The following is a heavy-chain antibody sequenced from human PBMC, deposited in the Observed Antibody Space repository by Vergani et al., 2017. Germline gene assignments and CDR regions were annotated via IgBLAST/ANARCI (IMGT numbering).Heavy chain of an antibody. CDR1: GFNFDDYA. D-gene: IGHD6-13*01. CDR2: INWNRDSI. CDR3: VKDISASGNYWYFDL. V-gene: IGHV3-9*01. Sequence: EVQLVESGGGLEQPGRSLRLSCAASGFNFDDYAMHWVRQAPGKGLEWVSGINWNRDSIAYADSVKGRFTISSDNAKNSLYLQMNSLRAEDTALYYCVKDISASGNYWYFDLWGRGTLVTVSS. J-gene: IGHJ2*01.